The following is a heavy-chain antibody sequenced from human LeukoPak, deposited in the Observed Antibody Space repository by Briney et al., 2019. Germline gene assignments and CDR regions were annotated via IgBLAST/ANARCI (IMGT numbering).Heavy chain of an antibody. CDR3: ARGKQLTPDY. V-gene: IGHV3-64*02. D-gene: IGHD6-13*01. Sequence: GGSLRLSCAASGFTFRAYAMHWVRQAPGKGLQYVSGISSNGDSTYYADSVRSRFTISRDNSKNTLYLQMGSLRDEDMAVYYCARGKQLTPDYWGQGALVTVSS. CDR2: ISSNGDST. CDR1: GFTFRAYA. J-gene: IGHJ4*02.